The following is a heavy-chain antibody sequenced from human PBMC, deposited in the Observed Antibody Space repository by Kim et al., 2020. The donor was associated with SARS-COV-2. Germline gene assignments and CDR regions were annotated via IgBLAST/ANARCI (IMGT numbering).Heavy chain of an antibody. CDR3: VKGDGSGSLDTFDI. D-gene: IGHD3-10*01. Sequence: ESVKDRFTTSRENSENTLYLQMSSLRAEDTAVYYCVKGDGSGSLDTFDIWGQGTMVTASS. J-gene: IGHJ3*02. V-gene: IGHV3-64D*09.